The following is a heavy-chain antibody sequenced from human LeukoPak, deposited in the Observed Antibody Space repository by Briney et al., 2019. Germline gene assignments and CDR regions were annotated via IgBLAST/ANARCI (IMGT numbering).Heavy chain of an antibody. CDR1: GGTFSSYA. J-gene: IGHJ5*02. D-gene: IGHD6-13*01. CDR2: IIPIFGTA. V-gene: IGHV1-69*05. CDR3: ARVTGAAAAYWFDP. Sequence: SVKVSCTASGGTFSSYAISWVRQAPGQGLEWMGGIIPIFGTANYAQKFQGRVTITRDTSASIAYMELSSLRSEDTAVYYCARVTGAAAAYWFDPWGQGTLVTVSS.